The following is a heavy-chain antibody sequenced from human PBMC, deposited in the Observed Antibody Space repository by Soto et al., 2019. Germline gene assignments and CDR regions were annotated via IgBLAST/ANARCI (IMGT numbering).Heavy chain of an antibody. D-gene: IGHD3-10*02. CDR1: GGNFRSYG. V-gene: IGHV3-30*18. CDR2: ISYDGSNK. J-gene: IGHJ4*02. CDR3: AKAVDISVRGVPPSDY. Sequence: PGGSLRLSCTASGGNFRSYGMHWGRQATGKGLEWVAVISYDGSNKYYADSAKGRFTISRDNSQNTLYLQMNSLRPEDTALYYCAKAVDISVRGVPPSDYWGQGTLVTVSS.